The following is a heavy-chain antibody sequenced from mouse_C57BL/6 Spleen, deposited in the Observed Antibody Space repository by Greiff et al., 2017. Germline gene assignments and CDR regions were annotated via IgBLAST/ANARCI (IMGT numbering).Heavy chain of an antibody. Sequence: VQLQQSGPELVKPGASVKISCTASGYSFTDYNMNWVKQSHGKSLEWIGVINPNYGTTSYNQKFKGKATLTVDQSSSTAYMQLNSLTSEDSAVYYCARSEIYYSNTYWYFDVWGTGTTVTVSS. CDR1: GYSFTDYN. J-gene: IGHJ1*03. D-gene: IGHD2-5*01. V-gene: IGHV1-39*01. CDR2: INPNYGTT. CDR3: ARSEIYYSNTYWYFDV.